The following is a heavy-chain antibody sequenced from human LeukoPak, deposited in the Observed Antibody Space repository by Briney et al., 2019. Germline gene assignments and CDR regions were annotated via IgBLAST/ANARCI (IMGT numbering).Heavy chain of an antibody. CDR3: AREGEWELRGAFDI. V-gene: IGHV4-59*01. J-gene: IGHJ3*02. CDR1: GGSLSSYY. D-gene: IGHD1-26*01. Sequence: SETLSLTCTVSGGSLSSYYWSWIRQPPGKGLEWIGYIYYSGSTNYNPSLKSRVTISVDTSKNQFSLKLSSVTAADTAVYYCAREGEWELRGAFDIWGQGTMVTVSS. CDR2: IYYSGST.